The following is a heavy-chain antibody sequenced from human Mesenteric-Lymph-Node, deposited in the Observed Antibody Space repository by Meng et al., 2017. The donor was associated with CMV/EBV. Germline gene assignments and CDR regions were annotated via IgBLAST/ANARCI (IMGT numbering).Heavy chain of an antibody. D-gene: IGHD6-13*01. J-gene: IGHJ6*02. CDR1: GFIFSDYS. CDR2: LSGSSYTV. Sequence: GESLKISCAGTGFIFSDYSMNWVRQAPGKGLEWVSYLSGSSYTVYYADSVKGRFTISRDNVKNSLYLQMNSLRAEDTAVYYCARDPSYSSSSDVWGQGTTVTVSS. V-gene: IGHV3-48*04. CDR3: ARDPSYSSSSDV.